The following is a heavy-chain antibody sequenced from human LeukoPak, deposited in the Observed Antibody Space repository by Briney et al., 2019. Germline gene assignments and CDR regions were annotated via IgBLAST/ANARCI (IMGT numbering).Heavy chain of an antibody. CDR3: ARGPAWNYNSAYYFDY. Sequence: ASVKVSCKASGYTFTSYDINWVRQATGQGLEWMGWMNPNSGNTGYAQKFQGRVTMTRNTSITTAYMELNSLRSEDTAVYYCARGPAWNYNSAYYFDYWGQGALATVSS. J-gene: IGHJ4*02. CDR1: GYTFTSYD. V-gene: IGHV1-8*01. D-gene: IGHD1-7*01. CDR2: MNPNSGNT.